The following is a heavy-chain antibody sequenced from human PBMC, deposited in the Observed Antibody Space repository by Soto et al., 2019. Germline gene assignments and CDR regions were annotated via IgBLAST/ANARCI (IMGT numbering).Heavy chain of an antibody. V-gene: IGHV1-2*04. CDR1: GYTFTGYY. CDR2: INPNSGGT. J-gene: IGHJ3*02. D-gene: IGHD6-6*01. Sequence: SCKASGYTFTGYYMHWVRQAPGQGLEWMGWINPNSGGTNYAQKFQGWVTMTRDTSISTAYMELSRLRSDDTAVYYCARDGGGSSNAFDIWGQGTMVTVSS. CDR3: ARDGGGSSNAFDI.